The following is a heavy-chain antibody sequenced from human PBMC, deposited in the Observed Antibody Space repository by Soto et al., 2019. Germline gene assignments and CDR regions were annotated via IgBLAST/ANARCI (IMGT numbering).Heavy chain of an antibody. Sequence: EVPLLESGGGLVQPGGSLRLSCVASGFTFRSYAMSWVRQAPGKGLEWVSSITDTGGSTHYADSVKGRFIISRDYLKSTVFLEMNSLRPEDTATYYCAKARNPVTTYFDLWGRGTLVTVSS. CDR3: AKARNPVTTYFDL. CDR2: ITDTGGST. V-gene: IGHV3-23*01. CDR1: GFTFRSYA. D-gene: IGHD4-17*01. J-gene: IGHJ2*01.